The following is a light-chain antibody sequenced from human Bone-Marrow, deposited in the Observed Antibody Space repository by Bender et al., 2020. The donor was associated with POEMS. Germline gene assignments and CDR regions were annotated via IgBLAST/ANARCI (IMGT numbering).Light chain of an antibody. Sequence: QSALTQPASVSGSPGQSITISCTGASSDVGSYGLVSWYQQHPGKAPKLMIYEGTERPSGISARFSGSRSGNTASLTISGLQSEDEADYHCCSYAGSVSWVFGGGTKLTVL. J-gene: IGLJ3*02. CDR3: CSYAGSVSWV. V-gene: IGLV2-23*01. CDR1: SSDVGSYGL. CDR2: EGT.